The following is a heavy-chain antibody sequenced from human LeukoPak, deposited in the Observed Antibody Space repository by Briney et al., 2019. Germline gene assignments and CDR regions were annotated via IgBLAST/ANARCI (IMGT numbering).Heavy chain of an antibody. CDR1: GFAFTSYA. CDR2: IYSGGST. D-gene: IGHD6-25*01. V-gene: IGHV3-66*01. CDR3: ARERGHLDY. J-gene: IGHJ4*02. Sequence: PGGSLRLSCAASGFAFTSYAMSWVRQAPGKGLEWVSVIYSGGSTYYADSVKGRFTISRDNSKNTLYLQMNSLRAEDTAVYYCARERGHLDYWGQGTLVTVSS.